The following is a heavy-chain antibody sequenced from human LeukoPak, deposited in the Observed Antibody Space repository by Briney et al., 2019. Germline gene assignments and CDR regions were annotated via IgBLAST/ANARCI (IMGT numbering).Heavy chain of an antibody. D-gene: IGHD3-9*01. Sequence: SVKVSCKASGGTFSSYAISWVRQAPGQGLEWMGGIIPIFGTANYAQKFQGRVTITADESTSTAYMELSSLRSEDTAVYYCARGIDILTGYSDYWGQGTLVTVSS. CDR2: IIPIFGTA. V-gene: IGHV1-69*01. CDR1: GGTFSSYA. CDR3: ARGIDILTGYSDY. J-gene: IGHJ4*02.